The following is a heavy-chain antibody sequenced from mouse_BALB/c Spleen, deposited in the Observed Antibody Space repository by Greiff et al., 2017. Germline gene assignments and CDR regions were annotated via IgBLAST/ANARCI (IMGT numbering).Heavy chain of an antibody. CDR2: ISSGSSTI. V-gene: IGHV5-17*02. Sequence: EVQGVESGGGLVQPGGSRKLSCAASGFTFSSFGMHWVRQAPEKGLEWVAYISSGSSTIYYADTVKGRFTISRDNPKNTLFLQMTSLRSEDTAMYYCARSAYWGQGTLVTVSA. J-gene: IGHJ3*01. CDR1: GFTFSSFG. CDR3: ARSAY.